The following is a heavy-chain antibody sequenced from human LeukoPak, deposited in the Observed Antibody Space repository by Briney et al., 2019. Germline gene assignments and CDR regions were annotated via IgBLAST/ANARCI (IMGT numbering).Heavy chain of an antibody. V-gene: IGHV1-18*01. CDR2: ISAYNGNT. Sequence: GESLKSSSKASGYTFTSYGISWVRQAPGQGLEWMGWISAYNGNTNYAQKLQGRVTMTTDTSTSTAYMELRSLRSDDTAVYYCARDAYILTGYLPHYYYYGMDVWGQGTTVTVSS. D-gene: IGHD3-9*01. CDR3: ARDAYILTGYLPHYYYYGMDV. CDR1: GYTFTSYG. J-gene: IGHJ6*01.